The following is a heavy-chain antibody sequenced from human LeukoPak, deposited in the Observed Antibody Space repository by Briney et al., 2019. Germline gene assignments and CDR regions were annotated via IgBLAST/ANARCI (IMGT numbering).Heavy chain of an antibody. CDR3: AKAHSISWPYAFDS. V-gene: IGHV3-23*01. CDR2: ISGNGGRT. Sequence: SGGSLRLSCAASGFTFSNYAMAWVRQAPGKGLEWVSAISGNGGRTYSADSVQGRFTISRDNSKNTVYLQMDNLRAEDSAMYYCAKAHSISWPYAFDSWGQGTLVTVFS. CDR1: GFTFSNYA. D-gene: IGHD6-13*01. J-gene: IGHJ4*02.